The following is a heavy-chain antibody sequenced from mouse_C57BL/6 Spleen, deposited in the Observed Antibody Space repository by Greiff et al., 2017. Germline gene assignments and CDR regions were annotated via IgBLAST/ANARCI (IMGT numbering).Heavy chain of an antibody. J-gene: IGHJ4*01. D-gene: IGHD1-1*01. CDR3: ARGGVYYYDSSYGTMDY. CDR1: GYTFTSYG. V-gene: IGHV1-81*01. Sequence: QVQLMESGAELARPGASVKLSCKASGYTFTSYGISWVKQRTGQGLEWIGEIYPRSGNTYYNEKFKGQVTLTADKSSSTGYMELRSLTSEDPAVYFCARGGVYYYDSSYGTMDYWGQGTSVTVSS. CDR2: IYPRSGNT.